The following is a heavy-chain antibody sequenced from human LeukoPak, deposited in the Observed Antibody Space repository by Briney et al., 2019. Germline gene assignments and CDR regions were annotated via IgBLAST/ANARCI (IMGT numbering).Heavy chain of an antibody. D-gene: IGHD6-13*01. V-gene: IGHV3-48*03. Sequence: PGGSLRLSCAASGFTFSSYEMNWVRQAPGKGLEWVSYISSSGSTIYYADSVKGRFTISRDNAKNSLYLQMNSLRAEDTAVYYCARNPLGAAAGYYFDYWGQGTLVTVSS. CDR1: GFTFSSYE. CDR2: ISSSGSTI. CDR3: ARNPLGAAAGYYFDY. J-gene: IGHJ4*02.